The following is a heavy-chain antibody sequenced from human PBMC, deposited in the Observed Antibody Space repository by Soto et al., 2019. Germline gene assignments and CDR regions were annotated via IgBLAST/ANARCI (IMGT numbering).Heavy chain of an antibody. CDR3: TRDPNGDYVGAFEF. Sequence: EVQVLESGGGLVQPGGSLRLSCAVSGVTFSHYAMTWVRQAPGKGREWVATIRGNGDTESANSVKGRFIISRDNSKETLFLQMDSLRAEDTAVYYCTRDPNGDYVGAFEFWGQGTMVIVSS. CDR1: GVTFSHYA. D-gene: IGHD4-17*01. V-gene: IGHV3-23*01. J-gene: IGHJ3*01. CDR2: IRGNGDT.